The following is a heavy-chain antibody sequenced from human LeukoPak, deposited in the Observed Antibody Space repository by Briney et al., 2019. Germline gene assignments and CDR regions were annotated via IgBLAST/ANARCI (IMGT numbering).Heavy chain of an antibody. J-gene: IGHJ3*02. V-gene: IGHV1-69*02. CDR3: ARPRGYCSSTSRYTGNDI. CDR2: IIPILGIA. D-gene: IGHD2-2*02. CDR1: GYTFTGYY. Sequence: GASVKVSCKASGYTFTGYYMHWVRQAPGQGLEWMGRIIPILGIANYAQKFQGRVTITADKSTSTAYMELSSLRSEDTAVYYCARPRGYCSSTSRYTGNDIWGQGTMVTVSS.